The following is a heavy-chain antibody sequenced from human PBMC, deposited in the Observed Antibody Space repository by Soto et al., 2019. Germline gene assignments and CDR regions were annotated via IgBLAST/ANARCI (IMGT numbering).Heavy chain of an antibody. CDR2: IWYDGSNK. D-gene: IGHD6-6*01. V-gene: IGHV3-33*01. J-gene: IGHJ4*02. CDR1: GSTFSSYG. CDR3: ARDPDSSSWGFDY. Sequence: QVQLVESGGGVVQPGRSLRLSCAASGSTFSSYGMHWVRQAPGKGLEWVAVIWYDGSNKYYADSVKGRFTISRDNSKNTLYLQMNSLRAEDTAVYYCARDPDSSSWGFDYWGQGTLVTVSS.